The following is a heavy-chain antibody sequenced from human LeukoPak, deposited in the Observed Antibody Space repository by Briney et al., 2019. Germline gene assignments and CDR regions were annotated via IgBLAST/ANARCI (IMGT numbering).Heavy chain of an antibody. J-gene: IGHJ6*03. CDR2: IYPGDSDT. V-gene: IGHV5-51*01. CDR1: GYSFTSYW. Sequence: GESLKISCKGSGYSFTSYWIGWVRQMPGKGLEWMGIIYPGDSDTRYSPSFQGQVTISADKSISTAYLQWSCLKASYTAMYYCARHRLHCSGGSCYPPRFYYMDVWGKGTTVTVSS. D-gene: IGHD2-15*01. CDR3: ARHRLHCSGGSCYPPRFYYMDV.